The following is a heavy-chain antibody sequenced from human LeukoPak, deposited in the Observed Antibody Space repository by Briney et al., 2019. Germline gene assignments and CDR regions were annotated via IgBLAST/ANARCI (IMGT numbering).Heavy chain of an antibody. Sequence: TSETLSLTCTVSGGSISSYYWSWIRQPPGKGLEWIGYIYYSGSTNYNPSLKSRVTISVDTSKNQFSLKLSSVTAADTAVYYCAREARRGIAADYWGQGTLVTVCS. D-gene: IGHD6-13*01. V-gene: IGHV4-59*01. CDR1: GGSISSYY. CDR2: IYYSGST. CDR3: AREARRGIAADY. J-gene: IGHJ4*02.